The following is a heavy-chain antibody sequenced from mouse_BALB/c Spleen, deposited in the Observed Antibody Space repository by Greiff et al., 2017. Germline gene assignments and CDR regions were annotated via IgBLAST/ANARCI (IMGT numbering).Heavy chain of an antibody. CDR1: GFAFSSYD. J-gene: IGHJ4*01. Sequence: EVQRVESGGGLVKPGGSLKLSCAASGFAFSSYDMSWVRQTPEKRLEWVAYISSGGGSTYYPDTVKGRFTIARDSAKNTLYLQMSSLKSEDTAMYYCARAMTTATLAMDYWGQGTSVTVSS. CDR2: ISSGGGST. CDR3: ARAMTTATLAMDY. V-gene: IGHV5-12-1*01. D-gene: IGHD1-2*01.